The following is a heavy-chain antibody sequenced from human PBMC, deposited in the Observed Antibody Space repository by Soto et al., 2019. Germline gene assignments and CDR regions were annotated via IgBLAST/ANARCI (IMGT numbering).Heavy chain of an antibody. CDR2: IYSGGST. CDR1: GFTVSSNY. V-gene: IGHV3-53*01. Sequence: EVQLVESGGGLIQPGGSLRLSCAASGFTVSSNYMSWVRQAPGKGLEWVSVIYSGGSTYYADSVKGRFTISRDNSKNPLYLQMNSLRAEDTAVYYCARDLRTLYGMDVWGQGTTVTVSS. CDR3: ARDLRTLYGMDV. J-gene: IGHJ6*02.